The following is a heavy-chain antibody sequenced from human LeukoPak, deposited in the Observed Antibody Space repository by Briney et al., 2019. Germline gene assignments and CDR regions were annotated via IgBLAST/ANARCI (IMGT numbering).Heavy chain of an antibody. J-gene: IGHJ4*02. D-gene: IGHD2-15*01. CDR2: IYYSGST. CDR1: GGSVSSGSYY. V-gene: IGHV4-61*01. CDR3: ARVGYCSGGSCTRVDY. Sequence: SETLSLTCTVSGGSVSSGSYYWSWIRQPPGKGLEGIGYIYYSGSTNYNPSLKGRVTISVDTSKNQFSLKLGSVTAADTAVYYCARVGYCSGGSCTRVDYWGQGTLVTVSS.